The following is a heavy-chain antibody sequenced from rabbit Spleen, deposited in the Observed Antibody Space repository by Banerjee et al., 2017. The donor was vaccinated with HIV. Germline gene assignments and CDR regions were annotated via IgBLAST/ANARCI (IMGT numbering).Heavy chain of an antibody. CDR2: IDTGSSGFT. CDR3: ARDTGSSFSSYGMDL. D-gene: IGHD8-1*01. Sequence: QQLVESGGGLVKPGASLTLTCKASGFSFSGDSYMCWVRQAPGKGLEWIVCIDTGSSGFTYFASWAKGRFTISKTSSTTVTLQMTSLTAADTATYFCARDTGSSFSSYGMDLWGPGDPGHRL. CDR1: GFSFSGDSY. J-gene: IGHJ6*01. V-gene: IGHV1S40*01.